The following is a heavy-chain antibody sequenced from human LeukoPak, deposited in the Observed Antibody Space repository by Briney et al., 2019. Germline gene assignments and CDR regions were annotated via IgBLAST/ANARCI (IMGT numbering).Heavy chain of an antibody. CDR2: ISYDGSNK. D-gene: IGHD6-19*01. CDR3: ATSSVAVAGIGAYWYFDL. J-gene: IGHJ2*01. V-gene: IGHV3-30*04. Sequence: AGGSLRLSCAASGFTFSSYAMHWVRQAPGKGLEWVAVISYDGSNKYYADSVKGRFTISRDNSKNTLYLQMNSLRSEDTAVYYCATSSVAVAGIGAYWYFDLWGRGTLVTVSS. CDR1: GFTFSSYA.